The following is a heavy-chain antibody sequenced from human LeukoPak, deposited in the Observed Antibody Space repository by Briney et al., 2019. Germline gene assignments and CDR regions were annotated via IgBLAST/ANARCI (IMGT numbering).Heavy chain of an antibody. D-gene: IGHD2-15*01. CDR1: GGSFGGYY. CDR3: ARGGPLQNIVVVVAATQNWFDP. Sequence: SETLCLTCAVYGGSFGGYYWSWIRQPPGKGLEWIGEINHSGSTNYNPSLKSRVTISVDTSKNQFSLKLSSVTAADTAVYYCARGGPLQNIVVVVAATQNWFDPWGQGTLVTVSS. V-gene: IGHV4-34*01. J-gene: IGHJ5*02. CDR2: INHSGST.